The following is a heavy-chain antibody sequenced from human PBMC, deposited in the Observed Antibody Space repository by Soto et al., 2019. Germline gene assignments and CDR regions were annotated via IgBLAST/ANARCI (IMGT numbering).Heavy chain of an antibody. D-gene: IGHD3-10*01. Sequence: SVKVSCKASGFTFTSSAVQWVRQARGQRLEWIGWIVVGSGNTNYAQKFQERVTITRDMSTSTAYMELSSLRSEDTAVYYCAADSGLGESFRYYYYGMDAWGQGTTVTVSS. CDR3: AADSGLGESFRYYYYGMDA. J-gene: IGHJ6*02. CDR2: IVVGSGNT. CDR1: GFTFTSSA. V-gene: IGHV1-58*01.